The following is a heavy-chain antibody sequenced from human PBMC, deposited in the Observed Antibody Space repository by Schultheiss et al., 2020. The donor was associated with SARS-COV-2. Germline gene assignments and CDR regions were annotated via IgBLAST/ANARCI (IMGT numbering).Heavy chain of an antibody. CDR2: ISAYNGNT. D-gene: IGHD5-18*01. V-gene: IGHV1-18*01. Sequence: ASVKVSCKASGYTFTSYVMNWVRQAPGQGLEGMGWISAYNGNTNYAQKLQGRVTMNTDTSTSTAYMELRSLRSDDTAVYYCARDRVDTAMEFHDDAFDIWGQGTMVTVSS. CDR3: ARDRVDTAMEFHDDAFDI. J-gene: IGHJ3*02. CDR1: GYTFTSYV.